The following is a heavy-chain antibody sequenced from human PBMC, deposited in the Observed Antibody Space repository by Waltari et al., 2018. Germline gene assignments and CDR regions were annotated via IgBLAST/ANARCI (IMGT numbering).Heavy chain of an antibody. CDR3: VRSAFMDV. Sequence: EVQLVESGGGLVKTGGSLSLSCAASGFSFSTYWMNWARQAPGVGLAWVSRIKSDGSSTTYADSVKGRFTTSRDNAKNTLYLQMNSLRADDTAVYYCVRSAFMDVWGQGTTVTVSS. CDR1: GFSFSTYW. CDR2: IKSDGSST. J-gene: IGHJ6*02. V-gene: IGHV3-74*01.